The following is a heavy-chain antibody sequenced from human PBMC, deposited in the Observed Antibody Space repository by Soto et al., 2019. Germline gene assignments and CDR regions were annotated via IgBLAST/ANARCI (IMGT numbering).Heavy chain of an antibody. V-gene: IGHV1-2*04. CDR3: ARESVALTKDFDY. CDR1: GYTFIDYY. Sequence: QVQLLQSGAEVKKPGASVKVSCKASGYTFIDYYMHWVRQAPGQGPEWMGCINPKGGGTKYAQKFQDWVTMTWDTSISTASMELNRLRSDDTAVYYCARESVALTKDFDYWGQGTLVTVSS. CDR2: INPKGGGT. D-gene: IGHD2-21*02. J-gene: IGHJ4*02.